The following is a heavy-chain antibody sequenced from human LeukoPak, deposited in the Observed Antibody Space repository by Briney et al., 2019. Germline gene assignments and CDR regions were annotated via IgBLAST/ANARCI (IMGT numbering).Heavy chain of an antibody. V-gene: IGHV4-61*02. CDR1: GGSISSGSYY. J-gene: IGHJ4*02. D-gene: IGHD5-18*01. CDR3: ASVDTAMAYFDY. Sequence: SQTLSLTCTVSGGSISSGSYYWSWIRQPAGKGLEWIGRIYTSGSTNYNPSLKSRVTISVDTSKNQFSLKLSSVTAADTAVYYCASVDTAMAYFDYWGQGTLVIVSS. CDR2: IYTSGST.